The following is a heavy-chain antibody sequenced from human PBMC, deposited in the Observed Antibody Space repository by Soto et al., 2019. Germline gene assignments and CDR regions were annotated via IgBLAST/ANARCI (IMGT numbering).Heavy chain of an antibody. Sequence: QITLKESGPTLVKPTQTLTLTCTFSGFSLTTSGVGVGWIRQPPGKALEWLALIYWDDDKRYSPSLKSRLTNPKDTPKNPVGLKMTNMDPADTATYFWAHRTTTVKWWFDPWGQGTLGTVSS. D-gene: IGHD4-17*01. CDR1: GFSLTTSGVG. CDR3: AHRTTTVKWWFDP. CDR2: IYWDDDK. J-gene: IGHJ5*02. V-gene: IGHV2-5*02.